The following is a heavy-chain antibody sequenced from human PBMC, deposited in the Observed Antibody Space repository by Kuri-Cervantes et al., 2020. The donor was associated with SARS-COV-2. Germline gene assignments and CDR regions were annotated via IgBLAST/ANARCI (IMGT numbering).Heavy chain of an antibody. J-gene: IGHJ6*02. CDR3: AKEGRVPAARYYYYGMDV. CDR1: GFTFSSYA. D-gene: IGHD2-2*01. V-gene: IGHV3-23*01. Sequence: GESLKISCAASGFTFSSYAMSWVRQAPGEGLEWVSAISGSGGSTYYADSVKGRFTISRDNSKNTLYLQMNNLRAEDTAVYYCAKEGRVPAARYYYYGMDVWGQGTTVTVSS. CDR2: ISGSGGST.